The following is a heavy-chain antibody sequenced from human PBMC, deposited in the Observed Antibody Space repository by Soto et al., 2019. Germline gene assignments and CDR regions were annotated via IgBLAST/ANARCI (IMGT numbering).Heavy chain of an antibody. Sequence: PGESLKIACNESGYSFTSYWIGWVRQMPGKGLEWIGIIYPYDSDTRYSPSFQGRVTISADKSISTAYLHWSSLQASDTALYYCATYDGANYNDAFDVWGQGTMVTVS. D-gene: IGHD1-7*01. CDR2: IYPYDSDT. CDR3: ATYDGANYNDAFDV. V-gene: IGHV5-51*01. CDR1: GYSFTSYW. J-gene: IGHJ3*01.